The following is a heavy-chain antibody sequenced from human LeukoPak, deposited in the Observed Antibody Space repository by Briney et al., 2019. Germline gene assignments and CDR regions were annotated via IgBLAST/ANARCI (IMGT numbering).Heavy chain of an antibody. Sequence: ASVKVSCKASGYTFTSYDINWVRQATGQGLEWMGWMNPNSGNTGYAQKLQGRVTMTTDTSTSTAYMELRSLRSDDTAVYYCARASGRRYCSGGSCPFDYWGQGTLVTVSS. CDR2: MNPNSGNT. J-gene: IGHJ4*02. D-gene: IGHD2-15*01. CDR1: GYTFTSYD. V-gene: IGHV1-8*01. CDR3: ARASGRRYCSGGSCPFDY.